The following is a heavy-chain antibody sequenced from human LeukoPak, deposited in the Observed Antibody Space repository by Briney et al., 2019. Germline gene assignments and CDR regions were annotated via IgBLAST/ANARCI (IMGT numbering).Heavy chain of an antibody. J-gene: IGHJ3*02. CDR3: AKDRIRGSYYATAFDI. D-gene: IGHD1-26*01. V-gene: IGHV3-30*02. CDR1: GFTFSSYG. Sequence: PGGSLRLSCAASGFTFSSYGMHWVRQAPGKGLEWVAFIRYDGSNKYYADSVKGRFTISRDNSKNTLYLQMNSLRAEDTAVYYCAKDRIRGSYYATAFDIWGQGTMVTVSS. CDR2: IRYDGSNK.